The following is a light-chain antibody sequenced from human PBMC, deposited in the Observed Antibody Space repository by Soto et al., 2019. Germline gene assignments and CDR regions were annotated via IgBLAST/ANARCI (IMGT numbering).Light chain of an antibody. Sequence: QSAPTQPPSASGSPGQSVTISCTGSSSDVGAYNYVSWYQQHPGKAPKLMIYEVSKRPSGVPDRFSGSKSANTASLTVSGLQAEDEADYYCSTYAGNDNDVFGTGTKLTVL. V-gene: IGLV2-8*01. J-gene: IGLJ1*01. CDR2: EVS. CDR1: SSDVGAYNY. CDR3: STYAGNDNDV.